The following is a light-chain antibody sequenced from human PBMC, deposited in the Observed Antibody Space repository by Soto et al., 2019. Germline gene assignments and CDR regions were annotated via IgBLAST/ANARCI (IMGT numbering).Light chain of an antibody. Sequence: QSVLTQPPSVSGAPGQRVTISCTGSSSNIGAGYDVHWYQQLPGTAPKLLIYGNSNRPSGVPDRFSGSKSDTSASLAITGLQAEDEADYYCQSYDSSLSVLLGGGTKLTVL. CDR3: QSYDSSLSVL. CDR1: SSNIGAGYD. V-gene: IGLV1-40*01. CDR2: GNS. J-gene: IGLJ2*01.